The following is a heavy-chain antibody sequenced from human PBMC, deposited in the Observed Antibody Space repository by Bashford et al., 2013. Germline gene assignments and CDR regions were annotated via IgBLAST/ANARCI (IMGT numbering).Heavy chain of an antibody. J-gene: IGHJ5*02. CDR3: ARPQGVTFNWFDP. D-gene: IGHD5-18*01. Sequence: SGPTLVKPTQTLTLTCTFSGFSLSTSGMSLSWVRQPPGKALEWLARIDWDDDKYYSPSLKSRLTISKDTSKSQVVLTMTNMDPVDTATYYCARPQGVTFNWFDPWGQGTLVTVSS. CDR1: GFSLSTSGMS. CDR2: IDWDDDK. V-gene: IGHV2-70*11.